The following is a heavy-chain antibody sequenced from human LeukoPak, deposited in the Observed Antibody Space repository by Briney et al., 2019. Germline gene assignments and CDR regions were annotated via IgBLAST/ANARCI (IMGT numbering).Heavy chain of an antibody. V-gene: IGHV4-59*01. J-gene: IGHJ4*02. CDR1: GGSISSYY. D-gene: IGHD3-10*01. CDR3: ARGLALLWFGDYYFDY. Sequence: PPETLSLTCTVSGGSISSYYWSWTRQPPGKGLEWIGYIYYSGSTNYNPSLKSRVTISVDTSKNQFSLKLSSVTAADTAVYYCARGLALLWFGDYYFDYWGQGTLVTVSS. CDR2: IYYSGST.